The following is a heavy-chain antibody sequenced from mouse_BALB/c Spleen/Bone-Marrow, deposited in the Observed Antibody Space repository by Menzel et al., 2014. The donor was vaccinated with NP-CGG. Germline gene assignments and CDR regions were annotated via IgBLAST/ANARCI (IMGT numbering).Heavy chain of an antibody. CDR2: IRNKANGYTT. D-gene: IGHD2-1*01. CDR3: ARDVGNYVRFAY. CDR1: GFTFXDYY. J-gene: IGHJ3*01. Sequence: EVQLVESGGGLVQPGGSLRLSCATSGFTFXDYYMSWVRQPPGKALEWLGFIRNKANGYTTEYSASVKGRFTISRDNSQSIPYLQMNTLRAEDSATYYCARDVGNYVRFAYWGQGTLVTVSA. V-gene: IGHV7-3*02.